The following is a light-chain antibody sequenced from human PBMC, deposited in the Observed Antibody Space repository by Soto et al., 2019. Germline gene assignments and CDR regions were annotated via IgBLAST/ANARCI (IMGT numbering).Light chain of an antibody. V-gene: IGLV2-14*01. Sequence: QSVLTQPASVSGSPGQSITISCTGTSSDVGGYNYVSWYQQHPGKAPKLMIYDVSNRPSGVSNRFSGSKSGNTASLTISGIQAEDEAYYYCSSYTSSSTRVFGGGTKVTVL. CDR1: SSDVGGYNY. J-gene: IGLJ2*01. CDR3: SSYTSSSTRV. CDR2: DVS.